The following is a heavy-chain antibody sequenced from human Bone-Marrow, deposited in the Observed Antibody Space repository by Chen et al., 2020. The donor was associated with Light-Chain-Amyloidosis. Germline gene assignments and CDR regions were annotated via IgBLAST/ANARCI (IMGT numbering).Heavy chain of an antibody. CDR3: ARSGDRSRYDYGGNSGYY. Sequence: VKVSCKASGGTFSSYAISWVRQAPGQGLEWMGGIIPIFGTANYAQKFQGRVTITADESTSTAYMELSSLRSEDTAVYYCARSGDRSRYDYGGNSGYYWGQGTLVTVSS. J-gene: IGHJ4*02. D-gene: IGHD4-17*01. V-gene: IGHV1-69*01. CDR1: GGTFSSYA. CDR2: IIPIFGTA.